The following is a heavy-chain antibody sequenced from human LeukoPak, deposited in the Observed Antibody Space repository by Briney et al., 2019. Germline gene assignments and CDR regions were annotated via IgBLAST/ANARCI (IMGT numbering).Heavy chain of an antibody. CDR1: GFTFSDYY. J-gene: IGHJ4*02. D-gene: IGHD3-16*02. Sequence: PGGSLRLSCAASGFTFSDYYMSWIRQPAGTGLEGVSSISTSCIYIYYVDSLKGRFTVSRDNARNSMYLQMNSLRAEDTAVYYCARETHDYVWGSYRRFDYWGQGTLVTVSS. CDR3: ARETHDYVWGSYRRFDY. CDR2: ISTSCIYI. V-gene: IGHV3-11*06.